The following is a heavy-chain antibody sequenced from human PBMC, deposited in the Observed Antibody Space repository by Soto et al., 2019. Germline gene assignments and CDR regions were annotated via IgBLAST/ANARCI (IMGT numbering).Heavy chain of an antibody. D-gene: IGHD6-25*01. Sequence: QVQLVQSGAEVKKPGASVRVSCKASGYTFTSYYIHWVRQAPGQGLEWLAIVNPTGGSTNYAQKLQGRVTVTFDTATSTVFMELNSLRYEDTAVYYCARHLAAGDSWGQGPLVTASS. CDR3: ARHLAAGDS. CDR1: GYTFTSYY. CDR2: VNPTGGST. V-gene: IGHV1-46*03. J-gene: IGHJ4*02.